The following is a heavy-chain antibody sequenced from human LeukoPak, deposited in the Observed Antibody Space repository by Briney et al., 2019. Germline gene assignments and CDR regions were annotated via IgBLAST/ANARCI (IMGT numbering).Heavy chain of an antibody. CDR1: GGSISSGDYY. CDR2: IYYSGST. J-gene: IGHJ6*02. D-gene: IGHD4-11*01. Sequence: PSETLSLTCTVSGGSISSGDYYWSWIRQPPGKGLEWIGYIYYSGSTNYNPSLKSRVTISVDTSKNQFSLKLSSVTAADTAVYYCARDLEAVTPGYGMDVWGQGTTVTVSS. V-gene: IGHV4-61*08. CDR3: ARDLEAVTPGYGMDV.